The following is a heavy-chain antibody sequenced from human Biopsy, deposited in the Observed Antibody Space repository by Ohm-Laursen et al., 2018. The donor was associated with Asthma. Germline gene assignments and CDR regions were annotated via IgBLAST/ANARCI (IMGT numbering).Heavy chain of an antibody. CDR2: ISWNSGSI. CDR3: AKGEWELLEANFDY. J-gene: IGHJ4*02. D-gene: IGHD1-26*01. V-gene: IGHV3-9*01. Sequence: SLRLSCTASGFTFDDYAMHWVRQAPGKGLEWVSGISWNSGSIGYADSVKGRFTISRDNAKNSLYLQMSSLRAEDTALYYCAKGEWELLEANFDYWGQGALVTVSS. CDR1: GFTFDDYA.